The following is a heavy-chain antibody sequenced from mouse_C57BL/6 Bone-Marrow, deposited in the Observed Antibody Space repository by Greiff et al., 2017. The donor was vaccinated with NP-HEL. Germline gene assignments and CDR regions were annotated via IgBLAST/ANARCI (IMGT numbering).Heavy chain of an antibody. Sequence: VQLQQSGPELVKPGASVKISCTASGYAFTSSWMNWVKQRPGKGLEWIGRIYPGGGGTNYNGKFKGQATLTADKSSSTAYMQLSSLTSEDSAVYFGAIITTVVATGDYAMDYWGQGTSVTVSS. V-gene: IGHV1-82*01. D-gene: IGHD1-1*01. J-gene: IGHJ4*01. CDR2: IYPGGGGT. CDR3: AIITTVVATGDYAMDY. CDR1: GYAFTSSW.